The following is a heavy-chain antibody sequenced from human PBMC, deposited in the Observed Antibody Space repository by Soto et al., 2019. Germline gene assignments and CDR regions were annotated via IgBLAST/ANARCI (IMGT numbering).Heavy chain of an antibody. V-gene: IGHV3-23*01. CDR3: AKGYDFWSGYSSSYYYYYGMDV. Sequence: GGSLRLSCAASGFTFSSYAMSWVRQAPGKGLEWVSAISGSGGSTYYADSVKGRFTISRDNSKNTLYLQMNSLRAEDTAVYYCAKGYDFWSGYSSSYYYYYGMDVWGQGTTVTVSS. J-gene: IGHJ6*02. CDR2: ISGSGGST. D-gene: IGHD3-3*01. CDR1: GFTFSSYA.